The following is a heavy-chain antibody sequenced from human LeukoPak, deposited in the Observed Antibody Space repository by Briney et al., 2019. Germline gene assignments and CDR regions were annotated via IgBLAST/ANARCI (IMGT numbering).Heavy chain of an antibody. CDR2: IYYSGST. J-gene: IGHJ4*02. Sequence: SETLSLTCTVSGGSISSYYWSWIRQPPGKGLEWIGYIYYSGSTNYNPSLKSRVTISVDTSKNQFSLKLSSVTAADTAVYYCARAAEKYYYDSSGYIFDYWGQGTLVTVSS. CDR1: GGSISSYY. CDR3: ARAAEKYYYDSSGYIFDY. D-gene: IGHD3-22*01. V-gene: IGHV4-59*01.